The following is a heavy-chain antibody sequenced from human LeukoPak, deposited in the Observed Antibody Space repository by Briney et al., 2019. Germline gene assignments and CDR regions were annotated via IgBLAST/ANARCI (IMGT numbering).Heavy chain of an antibody. CDR3: ARHQRLWGCWFVP. D-gene: IGHD7-27*01. CDR2: IYTSGST. J-gene: IGHJ5*02. CDR1: GVSISSYY. V-gene: IGHV4-59*08. Sequence: AESLSLTCTASGVSISSYYRSWVRQPPGKGLEWVGYIYTSGSTNYNPSLKSRFTISVDASKNKFSLQLSTRPTADAAGDSWARHQRLWGCWFVPWGQGTLVTVSS.